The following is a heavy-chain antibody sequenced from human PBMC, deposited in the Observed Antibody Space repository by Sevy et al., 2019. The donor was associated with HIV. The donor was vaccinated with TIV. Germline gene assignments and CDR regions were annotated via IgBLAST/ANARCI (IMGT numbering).Heavy chain of an antibody. D-gene: IGHD5-18*01. CDR2: IYTSGST. Sequence: SETLSLTCTVSGGSVSRYYWSWIRQPAGKGLEWIGRIYTSGSTNYNPSLKSRVTMSVDTSKNQFSLKLSSVTAADTAVYYCARGLVDTAILYYYYYGMDVWGQGTTVTVSS. CDR1: GGSVSRYY. V-gene: IGHV4-4*07. CDR3: ARGLVDTAILYYYYYGMDV. J-gene: IGHJ6*02.